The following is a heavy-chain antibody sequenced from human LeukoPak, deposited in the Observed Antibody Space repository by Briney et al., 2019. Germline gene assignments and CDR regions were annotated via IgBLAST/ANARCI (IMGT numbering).Heavy chain of an antibody. CDR1: GFSFDDYG. J-gene: IGHJ4*02. CDR3: VRDSVRGHLDY. D-gene: IGHD3-10*01. V-gene: IGHV3-7*04. CDR2: IKQDGSEK. Sequence: PGGSLRLSCAASGFSFDDYGMNWVRQAPGKGLEWVASIKQDGSEKRNVDSVKGRFTISRDNAKNALYLQMNSLRAEDTAVYYCVRDSVRGHLDYWGPGTLVIVSS.